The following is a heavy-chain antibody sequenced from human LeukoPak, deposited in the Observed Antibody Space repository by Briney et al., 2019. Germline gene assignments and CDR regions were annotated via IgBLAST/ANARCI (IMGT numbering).Heavy chain of an antibody. CDR1: GFTFSSYG. D-gene: IGHD2-2*01. CDR2: IWYDGSNK. V-gene: IGHV3-33*01. Sequence: GGSLRLSCAASGFTFSSYGMHWVRQAPGKGLEWVAVIWYDGSNKYYADSVKGRFTISRDNSKNTLYPQMNSLRAEDTAVYYCARAHLRYCSSTSCPYGMDVWGQGTTVTVSS. J-gene: IGHJ6*02. CDR3: ARAHLRYCSSTSCPYGMDV.